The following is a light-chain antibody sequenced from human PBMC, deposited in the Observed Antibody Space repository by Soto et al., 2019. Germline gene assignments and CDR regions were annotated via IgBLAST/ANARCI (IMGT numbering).Light chain of an antibody. Sequence: HSVLTQPASVSGSPGQSITISCTGTSSDIAIYNFVSWYQQHPGKAPRLMIFQVTNRPSGVSTRFSGSKSGNTASLTISGLQAEDEADYYCSSYTDSTDYVFGTGTTVTVL. CDR3: SSYTDSTDYV. J-gene: IGLJ1*01. V-gene: IGLV2-14*01. CDR2: QVT. CDR1: SSDIAIYNF.